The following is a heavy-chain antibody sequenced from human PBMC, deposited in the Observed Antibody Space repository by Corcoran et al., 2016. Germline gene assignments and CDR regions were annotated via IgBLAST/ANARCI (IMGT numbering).Heavy chain of an antibody. CDR3: ASSPGILGVVRYFDY. D-gene: IGHD3-3*01. Sequence: QVQLVQSGAGVKKPGSSVKVSCKASGGTFSSYAITWVRQAPGQGLEWMGEIIPIFGTSKYAQKLQDRVTTTADESTSTAYMELSSLRSEDTAVYYCASSPGILGVVRYFDYWGQGTLVTVSS. V-gene: IGHV1-69*01. J-gene: IGHJ4*02. CDR1: GGTFSSYA. CDR2: IIPIFGTS.